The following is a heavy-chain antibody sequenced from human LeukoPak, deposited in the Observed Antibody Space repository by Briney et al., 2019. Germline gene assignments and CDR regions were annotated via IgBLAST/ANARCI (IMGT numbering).Heavy chain of an antibody. V-gene: IGHV4-59*01. Sequence: SETLSLTCTVSGGSISSYYWSWIRQPPGKGLEWIGYIYYSGSTNYNPSLKSRVTISVDTSKNQFSLKLSSVTAADTAVYYCARDVTLRGLIWGQGTMVTVSS. J-gene: IGHJ3*02. D-gene: IGHD3-10*01. CDR1: GGSISSYY. CDR2: IYYSGST. CDR3: ARDVTLRGLI.